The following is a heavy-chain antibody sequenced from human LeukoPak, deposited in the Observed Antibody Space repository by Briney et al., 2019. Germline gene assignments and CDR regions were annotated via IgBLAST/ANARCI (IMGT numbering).Heavy chain of an antibody. J-gene: IGHJ3*02. CDR2: IIPIFGTA. D-gene: IGHD6-19*01. V-gene: IGHV1-69*05. CDR3: ARDLYSSGWYDAFDI. Sequence: SVKISCKASGGTFSSYAISWVRQAPGQGLEWMGRIIPIFGTANYAQKFQGRVTITTDESTSTAYMELSSLRSEDTAVYYCARDLYSSGWYDAFDIWGQGTMVTVSS. CDR1: GGTFSSYA.